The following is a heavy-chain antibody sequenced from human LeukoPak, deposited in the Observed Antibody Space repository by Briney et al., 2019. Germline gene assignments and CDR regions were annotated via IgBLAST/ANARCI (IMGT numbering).Heavy chain of an antibody. Sequence: EPSETLSLTCTVSGGSISSGDYYWSWIRQPPGKGLEWIGYIYYSGSTYYNPSLKSRVTISVDTSKNQFSLKLSSVTAADTAVYYCARSLGIDYYYMDVWGKGTTVTVSS. D-gene: IGHD7-27*01. CDR1: GGSISSGDYY. CDR2: IYYSGST. V-gene: IGHV4-30-4*08. CDR3: ARSLGIDYYYMDV. J-gene: IGHJ6*03.